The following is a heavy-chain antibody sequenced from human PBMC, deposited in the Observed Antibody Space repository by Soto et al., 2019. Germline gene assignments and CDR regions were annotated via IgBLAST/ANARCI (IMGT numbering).Heavy chain of an antibody. CDR3: ARVPTIAVAGHFDY. Sequence: GESLKISCQGSGGSFTSYWIGWVRQMPGKGLEWMGIIYPGDSDTRYSPSFQGQVTISADKSISTAYLQWSSLKASDTAMYYYARVPTIAVAGHFDYWGQGTLVTVSS. J-gene: IGHJ4*02. CDR2: IYPGDSDT. D-gene: IGHD6-19*01. CDR1: GGSFTSYW. V-gene: IGHV5-51*01.